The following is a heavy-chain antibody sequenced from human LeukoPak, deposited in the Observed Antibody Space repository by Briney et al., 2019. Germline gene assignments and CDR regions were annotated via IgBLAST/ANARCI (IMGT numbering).Heavy chain of an antibody. CDR2: ISGYNGNT. J-gene: IGHJ4*02. Sequence: ASVKVSCKASGYTFTRHGISWVRQAPGQGLEWMGWISGYNGNTSFAQKLQGRVTMTTDTPTSTAYMELRGLRSDDTAVYYCARAEDLAVYYFDYWGQGTLVTVSS. CDR1: GYTFTRHG. D-gene: IGHD2-15*01. V-gene: IGHV1-18*01. CDR3: ARAEDLAVYYFDY.